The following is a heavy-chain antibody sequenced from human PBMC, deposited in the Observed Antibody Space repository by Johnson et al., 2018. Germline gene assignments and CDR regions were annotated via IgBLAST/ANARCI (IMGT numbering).Heavy chain of an antibody. Sequence: QVQLVQSGGGVVQPGRSLRLSCATSGFTFSNYAIHWVRQAPGKGLEWVAVIGYDGSNKYYADSVKGRFTISRDKSKKTLYLQMNSLRAEDTAVYYCARQYCSTSLCYRAYCHHRGQGTLVTVSS. CDR1: GFTFSNYA. J-gene: IGHJ1*01. D-gene: IGHD2-2*01. CDR3: ARQYCSTSLCYRAYCHH. V-gene: IGHV3-33*01. CDR2: IGYDGSNK.